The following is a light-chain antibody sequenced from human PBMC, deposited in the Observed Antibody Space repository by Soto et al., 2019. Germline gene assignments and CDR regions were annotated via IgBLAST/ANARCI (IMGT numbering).Light chain of an antibody. V-gene: IGLV2-23*01. CDR1: SSDVWKYNL. Sequence: QSALTQPASVSGSPGQSITISCTGNSSDVWKYNLVSWYQQHPDKAPKLMIYEGSKRPSGVSNRFSGSKSGNTASLTISGLQAEDEADYYCCSYVGRMIFGGGTKLTVL. J-gene: IGLJ2*01. CDR3: CSYVGRMI. CDR2: EGS.